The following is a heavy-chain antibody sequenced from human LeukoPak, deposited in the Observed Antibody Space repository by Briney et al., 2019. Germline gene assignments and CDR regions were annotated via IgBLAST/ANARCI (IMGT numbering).Heavy chain of an antibody. D-gene: IGHD6-19*01. J-gene: IGHJ5*02. V-gene: IGHV4-34*01. CDR3: ARGSPIAVAGTLQYNWFDP. CDR2: INHSGST. CDR1: GGSFSGYY. Sequence: SETLSLTCAVYGGSFSGYYWSWIRQPPGNGLEWIGEINHSGSTNYNPSLKSRVTISVDTSKNQFSLKLSSVTAADTAVYYCARGSPIAVAGTLQYNWFDPWGQGTLVTVSS.